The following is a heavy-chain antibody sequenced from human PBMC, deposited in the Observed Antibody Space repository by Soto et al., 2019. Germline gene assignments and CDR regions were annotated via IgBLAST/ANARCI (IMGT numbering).Heavy chain of an antibody. J-gene: IGHJ6*02. CDR2: IIPIFGTA. Sequence: SVKVSCKASGGTFSSYAISWVRQAPGQGLEWMGEIIPIFGTANYAQKFQGRVTITADESTSTAYMELSSLRSEDTAVYYCARVGLTGTSISSLYYGMDVWGQGTTVTVSS. D-gene: IGHD1-7*01. CDR3: ARVGLTGTSISSLYYGMDV. V-gene: IGHV1-69*13. CDR1: GGTFSSYA.